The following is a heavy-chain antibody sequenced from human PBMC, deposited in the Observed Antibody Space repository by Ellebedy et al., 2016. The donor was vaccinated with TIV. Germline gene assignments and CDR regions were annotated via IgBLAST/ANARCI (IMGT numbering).Heavy chain of an antibody. J-gene: IGHJ4*02. D-gene: IGHD3-9*01. Sequence: ASVKVSCKASGYTFSSSGISWLRQAPGQELEWVGWISAYSGNTEYAQKFQGRVTMTTDTSTSTAYMELRSLRSDDTAVYYCARDQKNFDYYDILSAFKYWGQGTLVIVSS. V-gene: IGHV1-18*01. CDR3: ARDQKNFDYYDILSAFKY. CDR2: ISAYSGNT. CDR1: GYTFSSSG.